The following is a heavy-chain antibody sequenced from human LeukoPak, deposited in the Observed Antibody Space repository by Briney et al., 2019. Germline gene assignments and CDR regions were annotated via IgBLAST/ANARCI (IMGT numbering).Heavy chain of an antibody. J-gene: IGHJ4*02. Sequence: PSETLSLTCTVSGGSISSYYWSWIRQPPGKGLEWIGYIYYSGSTNYNPSLKSRVTISVDTSKNQFSLKLSSVTAADTAVYYCARDHFLSEGYFDYWGQGTLVTVSS. CDR2: IYYSGST. CDR1: GGSISSYY. CDR3: ARDHFLSEGYFDY. V-gene: IGHV4-59*01.